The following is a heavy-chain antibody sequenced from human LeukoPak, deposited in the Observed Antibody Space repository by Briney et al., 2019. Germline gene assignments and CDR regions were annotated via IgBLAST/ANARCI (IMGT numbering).Heavy chain of an antibody. CDR3: ARDRRLGY. V-gene: IGHV4-61*02. Sequence: KSSQTLSLTCTVSGGSISSGSYYWSWIRQPAGKGLEWIGRIYTSGSTNYNPSLKSRVTISVDTSKNQFSLKLSSVTAADTAVYYCARDRRLGYWGQGTLVTVSS. J-gene: IGHJ4*02. D-gene: IGHD3-16*01. CDR2: IYTSGST. CDR1: GGSISSGSYY.